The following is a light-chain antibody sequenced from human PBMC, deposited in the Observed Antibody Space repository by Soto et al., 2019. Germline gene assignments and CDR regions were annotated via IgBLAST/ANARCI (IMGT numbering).Light chain of an antibody. CDR2: SNN. CDR1: RSNIGTNT. CDR3: AVWDDSLNGWV. J-gene: IGLJ3*02. Sequence: QSVLTQPPSASGTAGQRVTISCSGSRSNIGTNTVHWYQQLPRTAPKLLIHSNNQRPSGVPDRFSGSKSGTSASLAISGLQSEDEADYYCAVWDDSLNGWVFGRGTKLTVL. V-gene: IGLV1-44*01.